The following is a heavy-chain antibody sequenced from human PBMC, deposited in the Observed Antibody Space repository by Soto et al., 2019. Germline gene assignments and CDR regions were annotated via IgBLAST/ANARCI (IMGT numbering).Heavy chain of an antibody. Sequence: PGGSLRLSCAASGFTFSSYSMNWVRQAPGKGLEWVSSISSSSSYIYYADSVKGRFTISRDNAKNSLYLQMNSLRAEDTAVYYCARDLFGGSGLNWFDPWGQGTLVTVSS. V-gene: IGHV3-21*01. CDR2: ISSSSSYI. CDR3: ARDLFGGSGLNWFDP. J-gene: IGHJ5*02. D-gene: IGHD6-19*01. CDR1: GFTFSSYS.